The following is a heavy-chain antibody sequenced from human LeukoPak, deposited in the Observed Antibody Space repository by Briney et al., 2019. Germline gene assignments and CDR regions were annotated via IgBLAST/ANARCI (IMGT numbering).Heavy chain of an antibody. CDR2: INPNSGGT. D-gene: IGHD2-21*01. CDR1: GYTFTSYD. CDR3: ARTGDSREFDP. J-gene: IGHJ5*02. Sequence: ASVKVSCKASGYTFTSYDINWVRQATGQGLEWMGRINPNSGGTNYAQKFQGRVTMTRDTSITTAYMDLSRLRSDDTAVYYCARTGDSREFDPWGQGTLVTVSS. V-gene: IGHV1-2*06.